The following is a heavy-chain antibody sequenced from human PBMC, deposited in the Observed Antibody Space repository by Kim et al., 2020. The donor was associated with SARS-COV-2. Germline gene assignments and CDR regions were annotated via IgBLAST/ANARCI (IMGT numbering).Heavy chain of an antibody. V-gene: IGHV4-34*01. J-gene: IGHJ3*02. CDR1: GGSFSGYY. D-gene: IGHD3-10*01. CDR3: ARGFDYYGSGNPIFAFDI. CDR2: INHSGST. Sequence: SETLSLTCAVYGGSFSGYYWSWIRQPPGKGLEWIGEINHSGSTNYNPSLKSRVTISVDTSKNQFSLKLSSVTAADTAVYYCARGFDYYGSGNPIFAFDIWGQGTMVTVSS.